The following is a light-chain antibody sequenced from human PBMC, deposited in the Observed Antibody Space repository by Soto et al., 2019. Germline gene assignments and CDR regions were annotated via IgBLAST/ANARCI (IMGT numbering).Light chain of an antibody. CDR3: QHRTNWPPIFT. V-gene: IGKV3-11*01. Sequence: EIVLTQSPATLSLSPGERATLSCRASQSDSRFLAWYQQRPGQAPRLLIYDISNRATGIPTRFSGSGSGTDFTLTISSLESEDFAVYYCQHRTNWPPIFTFGPGTKVDIK. CDR1: QSDSRF. CDR2: DIS. J-gene: IGKJ3*01.